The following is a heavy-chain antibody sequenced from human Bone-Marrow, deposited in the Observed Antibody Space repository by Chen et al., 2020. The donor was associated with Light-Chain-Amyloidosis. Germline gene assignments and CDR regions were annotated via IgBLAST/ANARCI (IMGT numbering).Heavy chain of an antibody. Sequence: EVQLLESGGGLVQPGGSLRLSCAASGFTFSTYAMSWVRQAPGKGLEWVSAIPGRGGSTYYADSVKGRFTISRDNSKNTLSLLMNSLRAEDTAVYYCARAPGNTTGAPVYFDYWGQGTLVTVAS. V-gene: IGHV3-23*01. J-gene: IGHJ4*02. CDR1: GFTFSTYA. CDR2: IPGRGGST. D-gene: IGHD1-1*01. CDR3: ARAPGNTTGAPVYFDY.